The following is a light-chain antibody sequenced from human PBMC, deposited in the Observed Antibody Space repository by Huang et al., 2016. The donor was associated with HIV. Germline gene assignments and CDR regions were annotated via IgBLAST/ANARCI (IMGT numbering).Light chain of an antibody. CDR2: GAS. Sequence: EVVLTQSPGTLSLSPGEGATLSCRASQSVSSNYLVWYPQKPGQAPRLLIYGASSRATGISDRFSGSGSGTDFTLTIGRLEPEDFAVYYCHQYGSSGTFGQGTKVEFK. CDR3: HQYGSSGT. CDR1: QSVSSNY. J-gene: IGKJ1*01. V-gene: IGKV3-20*01.